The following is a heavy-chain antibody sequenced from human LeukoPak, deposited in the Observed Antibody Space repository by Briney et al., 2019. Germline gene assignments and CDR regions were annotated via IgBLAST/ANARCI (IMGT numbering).Heavy chain of an antibody. J-gene: IGHJ3*02. CDR1: GGTFSSYA. CDR3: ASGGYGDYAFDI. D-gene: IGHD4-17*01. V-gene: IGHV1-69*04. Sequence: SVKVSCKASGGTFSSYAISWVRQAPGQGLEWMGRIIPILGIANYAQKSQGRVTITADKSTSTAYMELSSLRSEDTAVYYCASGGYGDYAFDIWGQGTMVTVSS. CDR2: IIPILGIA.